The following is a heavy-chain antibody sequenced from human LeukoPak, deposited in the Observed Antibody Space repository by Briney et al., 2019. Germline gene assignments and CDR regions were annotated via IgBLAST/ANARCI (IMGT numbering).Heavy chain of an antibody. CDR3: ARWGASGLALIYYYGMDV. D-gene: IGHD1-26*01. V-gene: IGHV1-46*01. CDR2: INPSGGST. J-gene: IGHJ6*02. Sequence: ASVKVSCKASGYTXSRYYMHGVRQAPGQGLEWMGIINPSGGSTSYAQKFQGRVTMTRDTSTRIVYMELCSLRSEDTAVYYCARWGASGLALIYYYGMDVWGQGTTVTVSS. CDR1: GYTXSRYY.